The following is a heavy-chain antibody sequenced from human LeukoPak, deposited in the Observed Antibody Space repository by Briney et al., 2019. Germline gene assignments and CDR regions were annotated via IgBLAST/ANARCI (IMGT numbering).Heavy chain of an antibody. CDR3: ARGGARGGSCSFDY. J-gene: IGHJ4*02. CDR1: GFTFSSYS. CDR2: ISSSSGYI. V-gene: IGHV3-21*01. Sequence: GGSLRLSCAASGFTFSSYSMNWVRQAPGKGLEWVSSISSSSGYIYYADSVKGRFTISRDNAKNSLYLQMNSLRAEDTAVYYCARGGARGGSCSFDYWGQGTLVTVSS. D-gene: IGHD2-15*01.